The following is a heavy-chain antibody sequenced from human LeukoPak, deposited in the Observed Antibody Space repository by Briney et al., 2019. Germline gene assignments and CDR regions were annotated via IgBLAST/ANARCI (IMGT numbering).Heavy chain of an antibody. CDR2: ISGSGGST. J-gene: IGHJ4*02. CDR1: GFTFSSYA. V-gene: IGHV3-23*01. D-gene: IGHD6-13*01. CDR3: AILYSSSWYVGY. Sequence: GGSLRLSCAASGFTFSSYAMSWVRQAPGKGLEWVSGISGSGGSTYYADSVKGRFTITRDNSKNTLYLQMISLRAEDTAVYYCAILYSSSWYVGYWGQGTLVTVSS.